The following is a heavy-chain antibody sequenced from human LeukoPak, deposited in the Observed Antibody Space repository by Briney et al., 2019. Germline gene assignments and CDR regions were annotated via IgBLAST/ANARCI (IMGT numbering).Heavy chain of an antibody. CDR2: IYYSGST. CDR1: GGSISSYY. Sequence: SETLSLTCTVSGGSISSYYWSWIRQPPGEGLEWIGYIYYSGSTNYNPSLKSRVTISVDTSKNQFSLKPSSVTAADTAVYYCARGPFTIFGVAKGFDPWGQGTLVTVSS. V-gene: IGHV4-59*01. J-gene: IGHJ5*02. CDR3: ARGPFTIFGVAKGFDP. D-gene: IGHD3-3*01.